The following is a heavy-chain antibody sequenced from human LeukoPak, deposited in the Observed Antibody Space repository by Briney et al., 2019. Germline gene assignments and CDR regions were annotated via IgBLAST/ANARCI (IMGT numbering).Heavy chain of an antibody. V-gene: IGHV1-18*01. CDR3: ARGPLGYCSSTSCHFDY. CDR2: ISAYNGNT. CDR1: GYTFTSYG. Sequence: GASVKVSCKASGYTFTSYGISWVRQAPGQGLEWMGWISAYNGNTNYAQKFQGRVTMTTDTSTSTAYMELRSLRSDDTAVYYCARGPLGYCSSTSCHFDYWGQGTLVTVSS. J-gene: IGHJ4*02. D-gene: IGHD2-2*01.